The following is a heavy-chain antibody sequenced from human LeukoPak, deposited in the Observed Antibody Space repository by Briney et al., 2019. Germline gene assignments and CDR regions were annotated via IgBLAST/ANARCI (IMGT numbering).Heavy chain of an antibody. V-gene: IGHV4-34*01. CDR3: ARGLAVRSYDFWSGYYTGTEEYCYYYMDV. CDR2: INHSGST. J-gene: IGHJ6*03. Sequence: SETLSLTCAVYGGSFSGYYWSWIRQPPGKGLEWIGEINHSGSTNYNPSLKSRVTISVDTSKNQFSLKLSSVTAADTAVYYCARGLAVRSYDFWSGYYTGTEEYCYYYMDVWGKGTTVTVSS. D-gene: IGHD3-3*01. CDR1: GGSFSGYY.